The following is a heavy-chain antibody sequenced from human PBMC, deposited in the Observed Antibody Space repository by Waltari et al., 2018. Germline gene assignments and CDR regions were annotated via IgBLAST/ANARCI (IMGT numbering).Heavy chain of an antibody. D-gene: IGHD6-19*01. J-gene: IGHJ4*02. CDR2: IYPGDSDT. V-gene: IGHV5-51*01. CDR3: ARHAGGQWLPNFNY. Sequence: EVQLVQSGAEVKKPGESLKISCRGSGYSFTTYWIAWVRQMPGKGLEWMGIIYPGDSDTRYSPSFQGQVTISADKSINTAYLQWGSLKASDTAMYFCARHAGGQWLPNFNYWGQGTLVTVSS. CDR1: GYSFTTYW.